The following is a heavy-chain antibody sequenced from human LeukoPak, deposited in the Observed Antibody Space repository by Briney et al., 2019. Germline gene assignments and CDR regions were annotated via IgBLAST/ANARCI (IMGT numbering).Heavy chain of an antibody. CDR2: VSGGGGGA. CDR3: AKDQVGSGWYPYGMHV. Sequence: GGCLRVSCAASGVTFRRYAMSWVRRAPGKGVGWVSAVSGGGGGAYYAGSVKGGVTISRDNSTNTLYLQTNSLRAEDTALYYCAKDQVGSGWYPYGMHVWGQGTPVTVSS. J-gene: IGHJ6*02. CDR1: GVTFRRYA. V-gene: IGHV3-23*01. D-gene: IGHD6-19*01.